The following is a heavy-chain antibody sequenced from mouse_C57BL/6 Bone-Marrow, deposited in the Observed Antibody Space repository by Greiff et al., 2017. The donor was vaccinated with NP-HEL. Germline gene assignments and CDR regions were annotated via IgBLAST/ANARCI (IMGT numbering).Heavy chain of an antibody. CDR3: ERCYYYGSSWAWFAY. Sequence: EVQLQESGPELVKPGDSVKISCKASGYSFTGYFMNWVMQSHGKSLEWIGRINPYNGDTFYNQKFKGKATLTVDKSSSTAHMELRSLTSEDSAVYFCERCYYYGSSWAWFAYWGKGTWVTVSA. D-gene: IGHD1-1*01. V-gene: IGHV1-20*01. CDR2: INPYNGDT. CDR1: GYSFTGYF. J-gene: IGHJ3*01.